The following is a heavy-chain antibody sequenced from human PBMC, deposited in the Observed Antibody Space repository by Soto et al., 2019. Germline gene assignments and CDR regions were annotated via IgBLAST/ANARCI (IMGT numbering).Heavy chain of an antibody. CDR1: GGSISSSSYY. CDR3: ARDTASGYSSSWREEWFDP. V-gene: IGHV4-39*07. Sequence: SETLSLTCTVSGGSISSSSYYWGWIRQPPGKGLEWIGSIYYSGSTNYNPSLKSRVTISVDTSKNQFSLKLSSVTAADTAVYYCARDTASGYSSSWREEWFDPWGQGTLVTVSS. D-gene: IGHD6-13*01. J-gene: IGHJ5*02. CDR2: IYYSGST.